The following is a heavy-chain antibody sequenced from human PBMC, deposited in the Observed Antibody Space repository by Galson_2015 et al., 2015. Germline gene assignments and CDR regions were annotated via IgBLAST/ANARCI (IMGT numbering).Heavy chain of an antibody. D-gene: IGHD1-20*01. CDR1: GGSVSSGSYY. CDR2: IYYSGST. CDR3: ARAGSITGTTLIYANDAFDI. V-gene: IGHV4-61*01. Sequence: ETLSLTCTVSGGSVSSGSYYWSWIRQPPGKGLEWIGYIYYSGSTNYNPSLKSRVTISVDTSKNQFSLKLSSVTAADTAVYYCARAGSITGTTLIYANDAFDIWGQGTMVTVSS. J-gene: IGHJ3*02.